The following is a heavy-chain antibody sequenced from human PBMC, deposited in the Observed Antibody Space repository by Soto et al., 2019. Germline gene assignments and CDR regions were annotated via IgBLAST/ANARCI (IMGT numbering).Heavy chain of an antibody. J-gene: IGHJ4*02. CDR1: GYTFSSYG. CDR2: ISVNNGNT. V-gene: IGHV1-18*01. Sequence: QVQLVQSGAEVKKPGASVKVSCKTSGYTFSSYGVSWVRQAPGQGLEWMGWISVNNGNTKYAQKVQGRVTMTTATSTSPAYMELRSLRSADTAVYYCARDRNIEVAGAQPLLTWGQGTLVTVSS. CDR3: ARDRNIEVAGAQPLLT. D-gene: IGHD6-19*01.